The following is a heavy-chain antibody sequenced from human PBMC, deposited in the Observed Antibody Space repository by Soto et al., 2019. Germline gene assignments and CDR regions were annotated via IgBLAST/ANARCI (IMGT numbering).Heavy chain of an antibody. J-gene: IGHJ4*02. Sequence: QVQLVESGGGVVQPGRSLRLSCAASGFTFSSYAMHWVRQAPGKGLEWVAIISYDGSNKYYADSVKGRFTISRANSNNTLYLQMNSLRAEDTAVYDCARELDGDYVFDYCGQGTLGTVSS. D-gene: IGHD4-17*01. CDR3: ARELDGDYVFDY. CDR1: GFTFSSYA. CDR2: ISYDGSNK. V-gene: IGHV3-30-3*01.